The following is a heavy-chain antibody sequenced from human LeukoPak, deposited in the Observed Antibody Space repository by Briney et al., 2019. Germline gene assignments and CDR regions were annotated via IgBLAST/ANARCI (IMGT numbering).Heavy chain of an antibody. CDR2: IRNRMYSYTT. CDR1: GFTFSDYY. D-gene: IGHD5-24*01. V-gene: IGHV3-72*01. Sequence: PGGSLRLSCAASGFTFSDYYMDWVRQAPGKGLEWVARIRNRMYSYTTLYATSVEGRFTISRDDSNNLLNLQMNSLQTEDTAVYYCTRSSNHYNFEWGLGTLVTVSS. J-gene: IGHJ4*02. CDR3: TRSSNHYNFE.